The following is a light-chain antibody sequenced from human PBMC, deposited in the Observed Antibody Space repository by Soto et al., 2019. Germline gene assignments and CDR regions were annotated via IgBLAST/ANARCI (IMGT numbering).Light chain of an antibody. V-gene: IGKV3-20*01. Sequence: EIVLTQSPGTLSLPPGERATLSCRASQSFSSSYLAWYHQKPGQAPRLLIYGASTRATGIPARFSGSGSGTEFTLTISSLQPDDFATYYCQQYNSYPWTFGQGTRWIS. J-gene: IGKJ1*01. CDR1: QSFSSSY. CDR3: QQYNSYPWT. CDR2: GAS.